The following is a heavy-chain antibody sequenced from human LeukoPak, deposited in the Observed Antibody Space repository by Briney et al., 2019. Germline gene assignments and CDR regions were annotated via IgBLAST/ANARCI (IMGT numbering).Heavy chain of an antibody. J-gene: IGHJ4*02. Sequence: GGSLRLSCAASGFTFSSYAMSWVRQAPGKGLEWVSAISGSGGSTYYADSVKGRFTISRDNSKNTLYLQMTSLRAEDTAVYYCAKDHYGDYIYYFDYWGQGTLVTVSS. D-gene: IGHD4-17*01. V-gene: IGHV3-23*01. CDR2: ISGSGGST. CDR3: AKDHYGDYIYYFDY. CDR1: GFTFSSYA.